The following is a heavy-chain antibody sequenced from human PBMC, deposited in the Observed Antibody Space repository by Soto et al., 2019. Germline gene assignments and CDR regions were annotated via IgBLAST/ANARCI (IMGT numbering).Heavy chain of an antibody. CDR3: AVEWEPLENREYFQH. Sequence: QVQLVQSGAEVKKPGASVKVSCKASGYTFTSYYMHWVRQAPGQGLEWMGIINPSGGSTSYAQKFQGRVTMTRDTSTSTVYMELSSLRSEDTAVYYCAVEWEPLENREYFQHWGQGTLVTGSS. CDR2: INPSGGST. J-gene: IGHJ1*01. D-gene: IGHD1-26*01. CDR1: GYTFTSYY. V-gene: IGHV1-46*01.